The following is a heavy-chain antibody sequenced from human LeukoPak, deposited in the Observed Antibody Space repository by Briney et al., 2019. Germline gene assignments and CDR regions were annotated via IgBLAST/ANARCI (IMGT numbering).Heavy chain of an antibody. Sequence: GASVKVSCKASGYTFTGYYMHWVRQAPGQGLEWMGWINPNGGGTNYAQKFQGRVTMTRDTSISTAYMELSRLRSDDTAVYYCARDSSGYPVYYYGMDVWGQGTTVTVSS. CDR1: GYTFTGYY. CDR2: INPNGGGT. V-gene: IGHV1-2*02. CDR3: ARDSSGYPVYYYGMDV. D-gene: IGHD3-22*01. J-gene: IGHJ6*02.